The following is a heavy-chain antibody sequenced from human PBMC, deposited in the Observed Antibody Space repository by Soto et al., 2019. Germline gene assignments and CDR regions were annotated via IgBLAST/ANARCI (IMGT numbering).Heavy chain of an antibody. CDR1: GYTFTSYD. D-gene: IGHD6-6*01. Sequence: ASVKVSCKASGYTFTSYDINWVRQATGQGLEWMGWMNPNSGNTGYAQKFQGRVTMTRNTSISTAYMELSSLRSEDTAVYYCARGWGSSSYFSFDWFDPWGQGTVVTVSS. V-gene: IGHV1-8*01. J-gene: IGHJ5*02. CDR2: MNPNSGNT. CDR3: ARGWGSSSYFSFDWFDP.